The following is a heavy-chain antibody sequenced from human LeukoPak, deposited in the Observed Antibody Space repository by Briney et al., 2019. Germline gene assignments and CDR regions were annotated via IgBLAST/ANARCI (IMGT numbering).Heavy chain of an antibody. CDR2: IIPIFGTA. CDR3: ASTRGYSYGYSFDY. CDR1: GYSFTSYG. Sequence: SVKVSCKASGYSFTSYGFSWVRQAPGQGLEWMGGIIPIFGTANYAQKFQGRVTITTDESTSTAYMELSSLRSEDTAVYYCASTRGYSYGYSFDYWGQGTLVTVSS. V-gene: IGHV1-69*05. D-gene: IGHD5-18*01. J-gene: IGHJ4*02.